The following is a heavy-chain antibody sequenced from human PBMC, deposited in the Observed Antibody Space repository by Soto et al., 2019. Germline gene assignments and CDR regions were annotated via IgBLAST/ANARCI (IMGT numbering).Heavy chain of an antibody. V-gene: IGHV4-39*01. CDR1: GGSISSSSYY. CDR2: IYYSGST. Sequence: SETLSLTCTVSGGSISSSSYYWGWIRQPPGKGLEWIGSIYYSGSTYYNPSLKSRVTISVDTSKNQFSLKLSSVTAADTAVYYCAGYTCIQPGWGYWGQGTLVTVSS. CDR3: AGYTCIQPGWGY. D-gene: IGHD5-18*01. J-gene: IGHJ4*02.